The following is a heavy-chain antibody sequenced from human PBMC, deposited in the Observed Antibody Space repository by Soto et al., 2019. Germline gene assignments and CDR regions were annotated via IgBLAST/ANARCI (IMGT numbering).Heavy chain of an antibody. V-gene: IGHV1-69*02. D-gene: IGHD5-12*01. Sequence: GASVKVSCKASGGTFSSYTISWVRQAPGQGLEWMGRIIPILGIANYAQKFQGRVTITADKSTSTAYMELSSLRSEDTAVYYCARTPSSGYDLHYYGMDVWGQGATVTVSS. CDR1: GGTFSSYT. J-gene: IGHJ6*02. CDR3: ARTPSSGYDLHYYGMDV. CDR2: IIPILGIA.